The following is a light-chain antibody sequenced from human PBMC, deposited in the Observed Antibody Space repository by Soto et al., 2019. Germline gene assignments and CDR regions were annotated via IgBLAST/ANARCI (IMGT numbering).Light chain of an antibody. V-gene: IGKV3-20*01. Sequence: ENVLTQSPGTLSLSPGERATLSCRASQNVISSYLAWYQQKPGQAPSLLVYATSSRAAGIPDRFSGSGSGTDFTLTISRLEHEDFAVYYCQQYDSSHLTFGGGTKVEIK. CDR2: ATS. J-gene: IGKJ4*01. CDR3: QQYDSSHLT. CDR1: QNVISSY.